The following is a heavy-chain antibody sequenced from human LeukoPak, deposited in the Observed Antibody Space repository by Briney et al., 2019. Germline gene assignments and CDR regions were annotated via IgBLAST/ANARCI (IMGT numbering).Heavy chain of an antibody. V-gene: IGHV3-21*01. J-gene: IGHJ4*02. Sequence: GGSLRLSCAASGFIFSNYSMNWVRQAPGKGLEWVSSISSDSNYIYYADSMQGRFTISRDNAKNSLYLQMNSLGAEDTAVYYCARWGIAATVYFDYRGQGTLVTVSS. CDR3: ARWGIAATVYFDY. CDR1: GFIFSNYS. D-gene: IGHD6-25*01. CDR2: ISSDSNYI.